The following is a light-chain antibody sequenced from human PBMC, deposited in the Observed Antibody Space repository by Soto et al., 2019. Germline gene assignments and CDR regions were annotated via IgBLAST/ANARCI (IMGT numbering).Light chain of an antibody. Sequence: EIVMTQSPGTLFVSPGEIATLSCSASQSVSSNLAWYQQKPGQAPRLLIYGASTRATRIPARFSGSGSGTEFTLTISSLQSEDFAVYYCQQYNNWPPWKFGQGTKVDIK. CDR2: GAS. CDR1: QSVSSN. CDR3: QQYNNWPPWK. V-gene: IGKV3-15*01. J-gene: IGKJ1*01.